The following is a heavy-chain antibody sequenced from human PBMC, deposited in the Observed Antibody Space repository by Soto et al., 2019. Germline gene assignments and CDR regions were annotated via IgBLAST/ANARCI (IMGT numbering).Heavy chain of an antibody. CDR3: ASEGVASTDYGGNIDY. D-gene: IGHD2-15*01. CDR2: IYYSGST. CDR1: GGSISSYY. J-gene: IGHJ4*02. Sequence: SETLSLTCTVSGGSISSYYWSWIRQPPGKGLEWIGYIYYSGSTNYNPSLKSRVTISVDTSKNQFSLKLSSVTAADTAVYYCASEGVASTDYGGNIDYWGPGTLVTVSS. V-gene: IGHV4-59*01.